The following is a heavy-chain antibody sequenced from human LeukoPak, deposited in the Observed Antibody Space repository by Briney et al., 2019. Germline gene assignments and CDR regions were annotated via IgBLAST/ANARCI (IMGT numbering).Heavy chain of an antibody. CDR3: ARDSLDSEVGAKRHYYYYMDV. Sequence: SVKVSCKASEGTFNSYGISWVRQAPGQGLEWMGRIIAILDITNYAQKFQGRVTITADKSTNTAYMELSSLRSEDTAVYYCARDSLDSEVGAKRHYYYYMDVWGKGTTVTVSS. D-gene: IGHD1-26*01. CDR2: IIAILDIT. V-gene: IGHV1-69*04. CDR1: EGTFNSYG. J-gene: IGHJ6*03.